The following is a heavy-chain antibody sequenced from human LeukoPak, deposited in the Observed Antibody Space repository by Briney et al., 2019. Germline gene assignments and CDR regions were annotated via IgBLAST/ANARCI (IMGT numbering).Heavy chain of an antibody. CDR2: IYYSGST. CDR3: ASHCFEEYSSPYYVDN. V-gene: IGHV4-39*07. Sequence: SETLSLTCTVSGGSISSRSYYWGWIRQPPGKGLEWTGSIYYSGSTYSNPSLKSRVTISVDTSKNQFSLRPNSVTAAAAAVYYWASHCFEEYSSPYYVDNWGQGTLGTVSS. J-gene: IGHJ4*02. D-gene: IGHD6-6*01. CDR1: GGSISSRSYY.